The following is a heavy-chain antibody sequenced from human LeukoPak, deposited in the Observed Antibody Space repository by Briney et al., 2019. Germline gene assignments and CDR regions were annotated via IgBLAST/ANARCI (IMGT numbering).Heavy chain of an antibody. D-gene: IGHD2-8*01. CDR3: ARDRTNIVLMVYARRDYYMDV. J-gene: IGHJ6*03. Sequence: SQTLSLTCAISGDSVSSNSAAWNWIRQSPSRGLEWLGRTYYRSKWYNDYAVSVKSRITINPDTSKNQFSLQLNSVTPEDTAVYYCARDRTNIVLMVYARRDYYMDVWGKGTTVTVSS. V-gene: IGHV6-1*01. CDR2: TYYRSKWYN. CDR1: GDSVSSNSAA.